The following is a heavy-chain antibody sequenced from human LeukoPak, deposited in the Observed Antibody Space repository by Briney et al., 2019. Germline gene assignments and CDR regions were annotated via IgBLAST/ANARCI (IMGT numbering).Heavy chain of an antibody. J-gene: IGHJ4*02. D-gene: IGHD3-3*01. CDR2: INSDGSST. V-gene: IGHV3-74*01. Sequence: GGSLRLSCGPSGFTFSSYWMHWVRQAPGKGLVWVSCINSDGSSTSYADSVKGRFTISRDNAKNTLYLQMNSLRAEDTAVYYCGRDFWSGYQGGYDYWGQGTLVTVS. CDR3: GRDFWSGYQGGYDY. CDR1: GFTFSSYW.